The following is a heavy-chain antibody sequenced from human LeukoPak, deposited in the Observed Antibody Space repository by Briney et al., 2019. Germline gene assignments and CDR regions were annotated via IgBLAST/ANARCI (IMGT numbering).Heavy chain of an antibody. CDR2: VDHSGST. V-gene: IGHV4-4*02. CDR1: GGSISSTNW. Sequence: PSETLSLTCAVSGGSISSTNWWSLVRQPPGKGLEWIGEVDHSGSTKYNPALKSRVTISVDKSKNQFSLRLSSVTAADTAVYYCARVHKYCSSFSCYRFDPWGQGTLVTVSS. D-gene: IGHD2-2*01. CDR3: ARVHKYCSSFSCYRFDP. J-gene: IGHJ5*02.